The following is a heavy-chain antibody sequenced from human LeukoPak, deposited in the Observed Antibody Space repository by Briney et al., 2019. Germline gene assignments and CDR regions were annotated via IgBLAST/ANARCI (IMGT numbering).Heavy chain of an antibody. CDR2: IYPGDSDT. V-gene: IGHV5-51*01. D-gene: IGHD5-18*01. CDR1: GYSFTSYW. J-gene: IGHJ6*03. CDR3: ARSRGYNYGYYYMDV. Sequence: GESLKISCKGSGYSFTSYWIGWVRQMPGKGLEWMGIIYPGDSDTRYSPSFQGQVTISADKSISTAYLQWSSLKASDTAMYYCARSRGYNYGYYYMDVWGKGTTVTVSS.